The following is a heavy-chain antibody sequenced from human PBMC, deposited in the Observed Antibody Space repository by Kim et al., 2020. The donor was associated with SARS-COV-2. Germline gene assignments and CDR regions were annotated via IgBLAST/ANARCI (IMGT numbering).Heavy chain of an antibody. Sequence: DYAVSVKSRITINPDTSKNQFSLQLNSVTPEDTAVYYCARGQGQQQLADYWGQGTLVTVSS. D-gene: IGHD6-13*01. V-gene: IGHV6-1*01. J-gene: IGHJ4*02. CDR3: ARGQGQQQLADY.